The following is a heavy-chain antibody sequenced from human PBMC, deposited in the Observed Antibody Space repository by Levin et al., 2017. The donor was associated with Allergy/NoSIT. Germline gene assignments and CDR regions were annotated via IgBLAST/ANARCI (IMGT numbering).Heavy chain of an antibody. CDR1: GFTFSSYW. J-gene: IGHJ4*02. CDR2: IKQDGSEK. D-gene: IGHD3-22*01. Sequence: GGSLRLSCAASGFTFSSYWMSWVRQAPGKGLEWVANIKQDGSEKYYVDSVKGRFTISRDNAKNSLYLQMNSLRAEDTAVYYCARHRRGKGKGGSGAKYYDSSGYFDYWGQGTLVTVSS. V-gene: IGHV3-7*01. CDR3: ARHRRGKGKGGSGAKYYDSSGYFDY.